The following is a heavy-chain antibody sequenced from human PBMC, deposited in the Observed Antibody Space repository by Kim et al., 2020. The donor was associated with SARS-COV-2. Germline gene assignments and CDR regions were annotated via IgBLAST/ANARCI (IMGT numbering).Heavy chain of an antibody. D-gene: IGHD3-22*01. CDR3: ARGRGYDSSGYYYYFDY. CDR2: IYYSGST. Sequence: SETLSLTCTVSGGSISSGGYYWSWIRQHPGKGLEWIGYIYYSGSTYYNPSLKSRVTISVDTSKNQFSLKLSSVTAADTAVYYCARGRGYDSSGYYYYFDYWGQGTLVTVSS. J-gene: IGHJ4*02. V-gene: IGHV4-31*03. CDR1: GGSISSGGYY.